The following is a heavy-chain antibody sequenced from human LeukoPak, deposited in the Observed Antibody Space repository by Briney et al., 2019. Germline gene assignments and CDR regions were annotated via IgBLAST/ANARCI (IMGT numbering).Heavy chain of an antibody. CDR3: ARAPDI. J-gene: IGHJ3*02. CDR2: IYYSGST. Sequence: KTSETLSLPFTVSGGSISRYYRSWIRQPPGKGLEWIGYIYYSGSTNYNPSLKSRVTISVDTSKNQFSLKLSSVTAADTAVYYCARAPDIWGQGTMVTVSS. CDR1: GGSISRYY. V-gene: IGHV4-59*01.